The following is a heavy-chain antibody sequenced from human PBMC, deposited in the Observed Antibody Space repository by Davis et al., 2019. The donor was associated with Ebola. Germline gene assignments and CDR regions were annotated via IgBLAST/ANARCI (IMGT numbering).Heavy chain of an antibody. J-gene: IGHJ5*02. Sequence: GESLKISCTASGFTFSSYGMNWVRQAPGKGLEWVGRIKSKTDGGTTDYAAPVKGRFTISRDDSKNTLYLQMNSLKTEDTAVYYCTTVRHIAGWFDPWGQGTLVTVSS. D-gene: IGHD6-13*01. V-gene: IGHV3-15*07. CDR1: GFTFSSYG. CDR2: IKSKTDGGTT. CDR3: TTVRHIAGWFDP.